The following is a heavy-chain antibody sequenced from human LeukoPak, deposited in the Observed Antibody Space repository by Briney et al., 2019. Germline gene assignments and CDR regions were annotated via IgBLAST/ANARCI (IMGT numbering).Heavy chain of an antibody. V-gene: IGHV3-7*01. CDR1: GFSLSGDW. CDR3: ARPVNRLFLF. D-gene: IGHD2-21*01. Sequence: PGGSLRLSCVGSGFSLSGDWMTWVRQAPGTGLEWVANIKEDGGGTYYVDSVKGRFTISRDNAKNSLYLQMNNLRAEDTAVYFCARPVNRLFLFWGPGTLVTVSS. CDR2: IKEDGGGT. J-gene: IGHJ4*02.